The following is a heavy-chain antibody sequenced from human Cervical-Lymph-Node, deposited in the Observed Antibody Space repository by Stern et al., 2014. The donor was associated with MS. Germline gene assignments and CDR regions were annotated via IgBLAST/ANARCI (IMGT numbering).Heavy chain of an antibody. CDR2: IYHSGST. Sequence: QVQLQESGPGLVKPSGTLSLTCAVSGVSTSNPNWWSWVRQPPGKGLDWIGGIYHSGSTNYKPSLRSRVTISIDKSKTQVSLKLTSVTAADTAVYYCAMDYGDYTRAFDVWGRGTMVTVSS. J-gene: IGHJ3*01. V-gene: IGHV4-4*02. D-gene: IGHD4-17*01. CDR3: AMDYGDYTRAFDV. CDR1: GVSTSNPNW.